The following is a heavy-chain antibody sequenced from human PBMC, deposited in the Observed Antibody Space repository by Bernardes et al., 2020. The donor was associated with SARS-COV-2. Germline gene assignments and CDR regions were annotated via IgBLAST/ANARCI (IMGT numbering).Heavy chain of an antibody. CDR2: IWHDGSRE. J-gene: IGHJ5*01. Sequence: GWSLLLSCAASGFTFRDSTMHWVRQAPGPGLAWVAVIWHDGSREYYVDSVKGRFAISRDNSNNTLYLQMNNLRVEDTALYRCATEDGEWLESWGQGTLVTVS. D-gene: IGHD4-17*01. CDR3: ATEDGEWLES. CDR1: GFTFRDST. V-gene: IGHV3-33*01.